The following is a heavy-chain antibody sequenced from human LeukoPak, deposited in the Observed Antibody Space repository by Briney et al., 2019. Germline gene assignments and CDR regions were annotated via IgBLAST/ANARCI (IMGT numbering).Heavy chain of an antibody. Sequence: EASVKVSCKASGYTFTSYDINWVRQAPGQGLEWMGWINPKNGDTNYAQKFQGRVTMTRDTSISTAYMELSSLRSDDTAVYYCARTRGSHISMAYLDYWGQGTLVTVSS. CDR2: INPKNGDT. V-gene: IGHV1-2*02. CDR1: GYTFTSYD. J-gene: IGHJ4*02. CDR3: ARTRGSHISMAYLDY. D-gene: IGHD2/OR15-2a*01.